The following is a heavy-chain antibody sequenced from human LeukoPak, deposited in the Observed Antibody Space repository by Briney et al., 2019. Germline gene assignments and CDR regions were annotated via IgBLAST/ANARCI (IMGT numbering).Heavy chain of an antibody. CDR1: GYTFSSYW. D-gene: IGHD3-22*01. Sequence: GESLKISCKGSGYTFSSYWIAWVRQMPGKGLEWMGIIYPGDSDIRYSPSFQGQVTISADKSTSTAFLQWGSLKASDTAMYYCARLNGYYDSSVYYPDAFDIWGQGTVVTVSS. CDR3: ARLNGYYDSSVYYPDAFDI. V-gene: IGHV5-51*01. CDR2: IYPGDSDI. J-gene: IGHJ3*02.